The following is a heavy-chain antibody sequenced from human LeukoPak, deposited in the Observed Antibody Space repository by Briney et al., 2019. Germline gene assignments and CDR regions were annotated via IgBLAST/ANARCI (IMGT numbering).Heavy chain of an antibody. J-gene: IGHJ6*04. CDR1: GYTFSAYG. CDR2: INPHKGDT. CDR3: GGRKYGGYYNGMDV. D-gene: IGHD4/OR15-4a*01. V-gene: IGHV1-18*01. Sequence: GASVKVSFKASGYTFSAYGINWVRLAPGQGLEWMASINPHKGDTQYAQKLQGSVTITTDATTSTAYMHLRSLRSDDTAIYYCGGRKYGGYYNGMDVWGKGATVTVSS.